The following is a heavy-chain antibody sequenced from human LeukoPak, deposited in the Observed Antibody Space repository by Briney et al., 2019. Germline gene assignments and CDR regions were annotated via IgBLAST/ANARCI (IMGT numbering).Heavy chain of an antibody. V-gene: IGHV3-66*02. CDR3: ARNPSYSSSLY. CDR1: GFTVNSNY. Sequence: GGSLRLSCAASGFTVNSNYMTWVRQAPGKGLEWVSGIYSVGSTYYADSVRGRFTISRDNSKNTLYLQMNSLRAEDTAIYYCARNPSYSSSLYSGQGTLVTVSS. J-gene: IGHJ4*02. CDR2: IYSVGST. D-gene: IGHD6-19*01.